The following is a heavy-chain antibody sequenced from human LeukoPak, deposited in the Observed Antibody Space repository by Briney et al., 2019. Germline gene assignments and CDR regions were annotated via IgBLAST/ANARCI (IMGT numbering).Heavy chain of an antibody. V-gene: IGHV1-2*02. CDR3: ARGLQYYYDSSGPYYFDY. Sequence: ASVKVSCKASGYTFTSYDINWVRQATGQGLEWMGWINPNSGGTNYAQKFQGRVTMTRDTSISTAYMELSRLRSDDTAVYYCARGLQYYYDSSGPYYFDYWGQGTLVTVSS. CDR2: INPNSGGT. J-gene: IGHJ4*02. CDR1: GYTFTSYD. D-gene: IGHD3-22*01.